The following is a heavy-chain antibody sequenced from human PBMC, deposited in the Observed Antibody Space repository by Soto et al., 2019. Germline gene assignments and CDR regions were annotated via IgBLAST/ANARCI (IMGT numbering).Heavy chain of an antibody. D-gene: IGHD6-13*01. J-gene: IGHJ4*01. CDR3: ARSPRSSPYFDY. V-gene: IGHV5-51*01. CDR1: GYTFSNFW. CDR2: IYPGDQET. Sequence: RGESLKISCQCSGYTFSNFWIGWVRQLPGRGLEWMGIIYPGDQETRYSPSFHGKVTISADKSINTAYLQWNSLEASDTAFYFCARSPRSSPYFDYWGHGALVTVSS.